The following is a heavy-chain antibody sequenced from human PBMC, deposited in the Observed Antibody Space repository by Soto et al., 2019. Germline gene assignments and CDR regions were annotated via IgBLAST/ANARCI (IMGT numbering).Heavy chain of an antibody. Sequence: PSETLSLTCTVSGGSISSYYWSWIRQPPGKGLEWIGYIYYSGSTNYNPSLKSRVTISVDTSKNQFSLKLSSVTAADTAVYYCARDPGHYYDSSGYYAGDYYYYYYGMDVWGQGTTVTVSS. J-gene: IGHJ6*02. CDR3: ARDPGHYYDSSGYYAGDYYYYYYGMDV. D-gene: IGHD3-22*01. CDR1: GGSISSYY. CDR2: IYYSGST. V-gene: IGHV4-59*01.